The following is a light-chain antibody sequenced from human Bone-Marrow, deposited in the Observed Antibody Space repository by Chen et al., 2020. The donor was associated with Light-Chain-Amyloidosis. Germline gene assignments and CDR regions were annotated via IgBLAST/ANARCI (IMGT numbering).Light chain of an antibody. CDR1: STNIGNNY. V-gene: IGLV1-47*01. Sequence: QSVLTPPPSASGTPGQRVTISCSGSSTNIGNNYVYCFQHLPGTAPKLLICRINVRPSGFPDRFSGSKSGTSASLAISGLRSEDEADYYCASWDDTLTGYVFGTGTTVTVL. J-gene: IGLJ1*01. CDR2: RIN. CDR3: ASWDDTLTGYV.